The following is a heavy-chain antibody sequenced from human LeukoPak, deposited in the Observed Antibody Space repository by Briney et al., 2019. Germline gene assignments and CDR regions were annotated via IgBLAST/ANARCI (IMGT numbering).Heavy chain of an antibody. D-gene: IGHD2-21*01. V-gene: IGHV3-23*01. CDR1: GFAFGDYA. Sequence: GGSLRLSCSASGFAFGDYAMIWFRQAPGKGLEWVSAITPGGGFAYYADSVKGRFTISRDNSKNTLYLQMNSLRVEDTAVYYCAKEPPRYGVINPVPPGGDYWGQGTLVTVSS. CDR3: AKEPPRYGVINPVPPGGDY. J-gene: IGHJ4*02. CDR2: ITPGGGFA.